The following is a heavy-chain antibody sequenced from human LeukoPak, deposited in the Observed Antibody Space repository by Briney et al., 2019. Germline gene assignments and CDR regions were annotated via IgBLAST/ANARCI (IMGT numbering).Heavy chain of an antibody. CDR2: MHNSGST. CDR3: VREEDGVIDDAFDI. V-gene: IGHV4-59*01. D-gene: IGHD2-21*01. J-gene: IGHJ3*02. CDR1: GGSISHYY. Sequence: SETLSLTCTVSGGSISHYYWSWIRQPTGKGLEWIAYMHNSGSTSSNPSLRSRVTLSLDTSNNRFSLNLISVTTADTAVYYCVREEDGVIDDAFDIWGQGIMVTVSS.